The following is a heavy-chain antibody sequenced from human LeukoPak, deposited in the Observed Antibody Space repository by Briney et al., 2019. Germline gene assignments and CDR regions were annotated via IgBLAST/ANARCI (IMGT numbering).Heavy chain of an antibody. CDR3: ARHNPITMVRGVISHYYYYYYMDV. J-gene: IGHJ6*03. CDR2: IYYSGST. CDR1: GGSISSSSYY. Sequence: PSETLSLTCTVSGGSISSSSYYWGWIRQPPGKGLEWIGRIYYSGSTYYNPSLKSRVPISVDTSKNQFSLKLSSVTAADTAVYYCARHNPITMVRGVISHYYYYYYMDVWGKGTTVTISS. V-gene: IGHV4-39*01. D-gene: IGHD3-10*01.